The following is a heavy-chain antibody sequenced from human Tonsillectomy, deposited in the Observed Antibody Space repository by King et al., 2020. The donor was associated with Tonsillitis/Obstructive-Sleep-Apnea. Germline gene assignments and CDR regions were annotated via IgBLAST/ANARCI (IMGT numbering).Heavy chain of an antibody. V-gene: IGHV1-69*01. J-gene: IGHJ3*02. CDR2: IIPIFGTA. Sequence: QLVQSGAEVKKPGSSVKVSCKASGCTFSSYAISWVRQAPGQGLEWMGGIIPIFGTANYAQKFQGRVTITADESTRTAYMELSSLRSEDTAVYYCARLGGIAVAGTKAFDIWGQGTMVTVSS. CDR1: GCTFSSYA. CDR3: ARLGGIAVAGTKAFDI. D-gene: IGHD6-19*01.